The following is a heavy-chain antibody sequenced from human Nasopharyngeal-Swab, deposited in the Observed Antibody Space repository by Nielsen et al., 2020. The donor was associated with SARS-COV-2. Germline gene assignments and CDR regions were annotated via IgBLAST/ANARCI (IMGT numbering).Heavy chain of an antibody. V-gene: IGHV3-33*01. J-gene: IGHJ6*02. CDR3: AREEEGYYYYYGMDV. Sequence: GGSLRLSCAASGFTFSSYGMHWVRQAPGKGLEWVAVIWYDGSNKYYADSVKGRFTISRGNSKNTLYLQMNSLRAEDTAVYYCAREEEGYYYYYGMDVWGQGTTVTVSS. CDR1: GFTFSSYG. CDR2: IWYDGSNK.